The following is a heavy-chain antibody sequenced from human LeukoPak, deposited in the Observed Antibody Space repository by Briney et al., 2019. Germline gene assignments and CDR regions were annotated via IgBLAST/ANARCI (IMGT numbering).Heavy chain of an antibody. CDR1: GFDLSSYD. Sequence: GGSLRLSCAASGFDLSSYDMSWVRQGPAKGLEWLSAISDTGRSTYYADSVKGRFTISRDNSKNTLYLQMHSLRAEDTAVYYCATALVQRSKSSGTYPTGDFWGQGTLVTVSS. CDR3: ATALVQRSKSSGTYPTGDF. CDR2: ISDTGRST. D-gene: IGHD3-10*01. V-gene: IGHV3-23*01. J-gene: IGHJ4*02.